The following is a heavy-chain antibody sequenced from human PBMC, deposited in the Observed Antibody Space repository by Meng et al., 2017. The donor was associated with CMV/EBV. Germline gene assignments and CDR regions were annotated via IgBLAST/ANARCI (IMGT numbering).Heavy chain of an antibody. CDR2: IYSGGST. J-gene: IGHJ6*02. Sequence: ETLSLTCAASGFTVSSNYTSWVRQAPGKGLEWVSVIYSGGSTYYADSVKGRFTISRDNSKNTLYLQMNSLRAEDTAVYYCARGEYSSSSSGYYYYYGMDVWGQGTTVTVSS. D-gene: IGHD6-6*01. CDR3: ARGEYSSSSSGYYYYYGMDV. V-gene: IGHV3-53*01. CDR1: GFTVSSNY.